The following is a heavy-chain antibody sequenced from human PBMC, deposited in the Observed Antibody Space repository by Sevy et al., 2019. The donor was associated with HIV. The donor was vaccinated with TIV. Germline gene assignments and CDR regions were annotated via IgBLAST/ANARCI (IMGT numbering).Heavy chain of an antibody. D-gene: IGHD2-15*01. V-gene: IGHV4-39*01. J-gene: IGHJ4*02. Sequence: HSETLSLTCTVSGGSISSSNYYWGWIRQPPGKGLEWIGSRYYSGSTFYNPSLKSRVTISVDTSQNQFSLKVSSVTAADTAVYYCARHAGNLVEATNNYFDYWGQGTLVTVSS. CDR3: ARHAGNLVEATNNYFDY. CDR2: RYYSGST. CDR1: GGSISSSNYY.